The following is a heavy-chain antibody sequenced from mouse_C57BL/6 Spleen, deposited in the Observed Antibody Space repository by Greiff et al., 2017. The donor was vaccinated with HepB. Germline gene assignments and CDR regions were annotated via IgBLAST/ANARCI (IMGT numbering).Heavy chain of an antibody. J-gene: IGHJ3*01. CDR1: GFNIKDDY. V-gene: IGHV14-4*01. CDR3: TTRGYDVWFAY. CDR2: IDPENGDT. Sequence: DVQLQESGAELVRPGASVKLSCTASGFNIKDDYMHWVKQRPEQGLEWIGWIDPENGDTEYASKFQGKATITADTSSNTAYLQLSSLTSEDTAVYYCTTRGYDVWFAYWGQGTLVTVSA. D-gene: IGHD2-2*01.